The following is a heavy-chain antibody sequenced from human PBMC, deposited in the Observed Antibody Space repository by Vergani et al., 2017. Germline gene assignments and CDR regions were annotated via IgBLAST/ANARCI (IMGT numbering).Heavy chain of an antibody. CDR2: IYYSGST. CDR1: GGSISSSSYY. Sequence: QLQLQESGPGLVKPSETLSLTCTVSGGSISSSSYYWGWIRQPPGKGLEWIGSIYYSGSTYYNPSLKSRVTISVDTSKNQFSLKLSSVTAADTAVYYCARSFTGSYGDYDLTNWFDPWGQGTLVTVSS. J-gene: IGHJ5*02. CDR3: ARSFTGSYGDYDLTNWFDP. V-gene: IGHV4-39*01. D-gene: IGHD4-17*01.